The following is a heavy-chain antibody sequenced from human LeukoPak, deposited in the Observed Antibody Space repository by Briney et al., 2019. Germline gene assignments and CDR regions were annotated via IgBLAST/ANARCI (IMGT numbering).Heavy chain of an antibody. D-gene: IGHD3-22*01. J-gene: IGHJ4*02. Sequence: ASVKVSCKVSGCTLTELSMHWVRQAPGKGLEWMGGFDPEDGETIYAQKFQGRVTMTEDTSTDTAYMELSSLRSEDTAVYYCATSYYDSSGYYVFDYWGQGTLVTVSS. CDR1: GCTLTELS. CDR2: FDPEDGET. CDR3: ATSYYDSSGYYVFDY. V-gene: IGHV1-24*01.